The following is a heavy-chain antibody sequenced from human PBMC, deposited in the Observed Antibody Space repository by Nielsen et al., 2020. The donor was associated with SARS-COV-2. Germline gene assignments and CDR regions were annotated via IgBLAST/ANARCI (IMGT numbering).Heavy chain of an antibody. V-gene: IGHV3-66*01. J-gene: IGHJ6*02. CDR3: ARGPYTRYGMDV. D-gene: IGHD4-11*01. CDR2: IYSGGST. CDR1: GFTVSSNY. Sequence: GGSLRLSCAASGFTVSSNYMSWVRQPPGKGLEWVSVIYSGGSTYYADSVKGRFTISRDNSKNTLYLHMNTLRAEDTAVYYCARGPYTRYGMDVWSQGTTVTVSS.